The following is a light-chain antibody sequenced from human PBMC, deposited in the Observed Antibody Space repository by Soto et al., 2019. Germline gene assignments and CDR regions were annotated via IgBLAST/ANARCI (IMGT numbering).Light chain of an antibody. CDR2: LAS. J-gene: IGKJ1*01. Sequence: EVVLTQSPDTLSLSPGDRATLSCRASERVSASYIAWYQQKPGQAPRLLIYLASSRATGIPDRFSGSGSGTDFTITISRLEPEDFAVYFCQQYGTSPPWTFGPGTKVEIK. V-gene: IGKV3-20*01. CDR3: QQYGTSPPWT. CDR1: ERVSASY.